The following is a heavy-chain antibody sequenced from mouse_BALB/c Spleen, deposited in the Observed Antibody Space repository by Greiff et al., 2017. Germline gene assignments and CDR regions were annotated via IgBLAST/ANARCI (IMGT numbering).Heavy chain of an antibody. Sequence: EVMLVESGGGLVKPGGSLKLSCAASGFAFSSYDMSWVRQTPEKRLEWVAYISSGGGSTYYPDTVKGRFTISRDNAKNTLYLQMSSLKSEDTAMYYCARDWVPAYWGQGTLVTVSA. J-gene: IGHJ3*01. D-gene: IGHD4-1*01. V-gene: IGHV5-12-1*01. CDR2: ISSGGGST. CDR3: ARDWVPAY. CDR1: GFAFSSYD.